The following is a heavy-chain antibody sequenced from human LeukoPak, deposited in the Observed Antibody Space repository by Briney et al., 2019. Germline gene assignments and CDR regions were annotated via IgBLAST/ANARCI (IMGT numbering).Heavy chain of an antibody. CDR1: GGSMSSYY. J-gene: IGHJ3*02. D-gene: IGHD3-10*01. CDR2: ISYTGST. V-gene: IGHV4-59*01. CDR3: ARVTRLLHYTFDI. Sequence: SETLSLTCAVSGGSMSSYYWSWIRQPPGKGLEWMGYISYTGSTNYNPSLKTQVTISVDTSKNQFSLKLRSVTAADTALYFCARVTRLLHYTFDIWGQGTMVTVSS.